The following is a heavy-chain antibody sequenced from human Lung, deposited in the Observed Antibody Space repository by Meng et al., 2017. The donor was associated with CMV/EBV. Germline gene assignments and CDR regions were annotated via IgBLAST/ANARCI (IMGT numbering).Heavy chain of an antibody. V-gene: IGHV4-39*07. D-gene: IGHD5-24*01. CDR3: VTETGYNYDN. CDR1: GGSISSSSYY. J-gene: IGHJ4*02. CDR2: IYFSGNT. Sequence: QLQQQESGPGQVQPSVTLALTGSVAGGSISSSSYYWGWIRQSPGKGLEWIGSIYFSGNTYYNPSLKSRVTMSVGTAQNKFSLTLRSVTAADTAVYYCVTETGYNYDNWGQGALVTVSS.